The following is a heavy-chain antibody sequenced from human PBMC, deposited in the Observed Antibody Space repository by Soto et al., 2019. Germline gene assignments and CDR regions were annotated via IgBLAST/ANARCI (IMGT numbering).Heavy chain of an antibody. V-gene: IGHV3-30*03. D-gene: IGHD6-13*01. CDR1: GFTFSSYG. CDR2: ISYDGSNK. J-gene: IGHJ5*02. Sequence: GGSLRLSCAASGFTFSSYGMHWVRQAPGKGLEWVAVISYDGSNKYYADSVKGRFTISRDNAKNSLYLQMNSLRAEDTAVYYCARRGPAAAEYNWFDPWGQGTLVTVSS. CDR3: ARRGPAAAEYNWFDP.